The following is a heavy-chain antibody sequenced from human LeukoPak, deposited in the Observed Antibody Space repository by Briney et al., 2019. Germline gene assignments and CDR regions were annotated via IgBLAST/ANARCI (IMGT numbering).Heavy chain of an antibody. CDR2: IYYSGST. V-gene: IGHV4-31*03. CDR3: ARVIAEWGYGSGIPDY. D-gene: IGHD3-10*01. J-gene: IGHJ4*02. CDR1: GGSISSGGYS. Sequence: SETLSLTCTVSGGSISSGGYSWSWIRQHPGKGLEWIGYIYYSGSTYYNPSLKSRVTISVDTSKNQFSLKLSSVTAADTAVYYCARVIAEWGYGSGIPDYWGQGTLVTVSS.